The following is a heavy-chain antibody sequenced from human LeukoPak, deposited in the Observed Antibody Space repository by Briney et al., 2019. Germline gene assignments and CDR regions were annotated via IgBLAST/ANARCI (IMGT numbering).Heavy chain of an antibody. CDR3: ARLYFTYSSINLKNWFDP. D-gene: IGHD6-13*01. V-gene: IGHV1-2*02. Sequence: GASVKVSCKPSGYTFTGYYIQWVRQAPGQGLEWMGWINPNSGGTNYAQKFQGRVTMTRDTSIGTAYMDLSRLRSDDTAVYYCARLYFTYSSINLKNWFDPWGQGTLVTVSS. CDR2: INPNSGGT. J-gene: IGHJ5*02. CDR1: GYTFTGYY.